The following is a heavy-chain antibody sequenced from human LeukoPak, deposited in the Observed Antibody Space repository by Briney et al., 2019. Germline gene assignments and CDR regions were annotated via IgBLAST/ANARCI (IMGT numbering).Heavy chain of an antibody. CDR2: IYSGGST. Sequence: GGSLRLSCAASGFTVSSNYMSWVRQAPGKGLEWVSVIYSGGSTYYADSVKGRFIISRDNAKNSLYLQMNSLRAEDTAVYYCARGQYDFWSGSYAFDIWGQGTMVTVSS. J-gene: IGHJ3*02. CDR1: GFTVSSNY. V-gene: IGHV3-53*01. D-gene: IGHD3-3*01. CDR3: ARGQYDFWSGSYAFDI.